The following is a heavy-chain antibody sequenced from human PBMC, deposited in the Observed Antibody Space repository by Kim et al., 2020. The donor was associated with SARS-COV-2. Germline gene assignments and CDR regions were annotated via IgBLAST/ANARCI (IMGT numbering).Heavy chain of an antibody. J-gene: IGHJ5*02. V-gene: IGHV1-8*01. Sequence: AQKFQGRVTMTRNTSISTAYMELSSLRSEDTAVYYCARGGSGYDIWFDPWGQGTLVTVSS. D-gene: IGHD5-12*01. CDR3: ARGGSGYDIWFDP.